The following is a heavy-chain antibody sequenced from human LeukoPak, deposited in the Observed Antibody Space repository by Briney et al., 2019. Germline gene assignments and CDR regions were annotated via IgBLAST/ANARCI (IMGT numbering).Heavy chain of an antibody. V-gene: IGHV4-39*07. Sequence: SETLSLTCTVSGDSISRSGYYWGWIRQPPGKGLEWIGSIYYSGSTYYNTSLKSRVTISLDTSKNQFSLKLSSVTAADTAVYFCARDLAAAGTSDPWGQGTLVTVSS. CDR1: GDSISRSGYY. CDR2: IYYSGST. D-gene: IGHD6-13*01. CDR3: ARDLAAAGTSDP. J-gene: IGHJ5*02.